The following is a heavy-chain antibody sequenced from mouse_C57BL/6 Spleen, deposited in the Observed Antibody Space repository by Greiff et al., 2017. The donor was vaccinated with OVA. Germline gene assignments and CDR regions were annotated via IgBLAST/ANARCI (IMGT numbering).Heavy chain of an antibody. CDR3: ARRGETGPHYFDY. J-gene: IGHJ2*01. V-gene: IGHV1-59*01. Sequence: QVQLQQPGAELVRPGTSVKLSCKASGYTFTSYWMHWVKQRPGQGLEWIGVIDPSDSYTNYNHKFKGKATLTVDTSSSTAYMQLSSLTSEASAVYYSARRGETGPHYFDYWGQGTTLTVSS. CDR1: GYTFTSYW. CDR2: IDPSDSYT.